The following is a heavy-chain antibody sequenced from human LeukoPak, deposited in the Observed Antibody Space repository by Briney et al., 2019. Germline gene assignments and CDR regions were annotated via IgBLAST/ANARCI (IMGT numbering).Heavy chain of an antibody. V-gene: IGHV3-7*03. CDR1: GFTYSNYW. Sequence: GGSLRLSCAASGFTYSNYWMTWVRQAPGKGLEWVANINRDGSERYYVDSVKGRFTISRDDAKSSLYLQMNSLRAEDTAVYYCARRNAMDVWGQGTTVIVFS. CDR3: ARRNAMDV. CDR2: INRDGSER. J-gene: IGHJ6*02.